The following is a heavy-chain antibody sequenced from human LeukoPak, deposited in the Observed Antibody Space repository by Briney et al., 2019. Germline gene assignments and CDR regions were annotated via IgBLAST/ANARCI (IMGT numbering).Heavy chain of an antibody. J-gene: IGHJ4*02. CDR1: GYSINNDYS. V-gene: IGHV4-38-2*02. CDR3: ARGHSSSQFDY. Sequence: SETLSLTCTVSGYSINNDYSWGWIRQPPGKGLEWIGTMSHSGNTYYNPSLKSRVTISVDTSKNQFSLRLRSVTAADTAVYYCARGHSSSQFDYWGQGTLVTVSS. CDR2: MSHSGNT. D-gene: IGHD6-6*01.